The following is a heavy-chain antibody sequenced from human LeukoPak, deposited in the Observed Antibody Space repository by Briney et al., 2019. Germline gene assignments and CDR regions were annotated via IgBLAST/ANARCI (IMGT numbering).Heavy chain of an antibody. J-gene: IGHJ3*02. Sequence: SETLSLTCTVSGDSISSGGYYWSWIRQHPGKGLEWIGCTHYNGNTYYNPSLKSRVTISVDTSKNQFSLKLTSVTAADTAVYYCAREFSNILGATPDAFDIWGQGTMVTVSS. CDR2: THYNGNT. CDR3: AREFSNILGATPDAFDI. CDR1: GDSISSGGYY. V-gene: IGHV4-31*03. D-gene: IGHD1-26*01.